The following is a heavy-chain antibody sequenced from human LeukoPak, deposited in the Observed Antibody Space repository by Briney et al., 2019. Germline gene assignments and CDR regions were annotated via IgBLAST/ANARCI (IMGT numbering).Heavy chain of an antibody. CDR1: GFTFSSYA. CDR2: ISGSGGST. CDR3: ATHSGYDYDPFDY. Sequence: GGSLRLSCAASGFTFSSYAMSWVRQAPGKGLEWVSAISGSGGSTYYADSGKGRFTISRDNSKNTLYLQMNSLRAADTAVYYCATHSGYDYDPFDYWGQGTLVTVSS. D-gene: IGHD5-12*01. V-gene: IGHV3-23*01. J-gene: IGHJ4*02.